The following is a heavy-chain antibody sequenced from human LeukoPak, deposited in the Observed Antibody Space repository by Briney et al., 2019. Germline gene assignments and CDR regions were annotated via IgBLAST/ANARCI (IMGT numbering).Heavy chain of an antibody. CDR2: IIPILGIA. Sequence: ASVKVSCKASGGTFSSYAISWVRQAPGQGLEWMGRIIPILGIANYAQKFQGRVTITADKSTSTAYMELSSLGSEDTAVYYCARGGYVTTPDYWGQGTLVTVSS. J-gene: IGHJ4*02. D-gene: IGHD1-1*01. V-gene: IGHV1-69*04. CDR1: GGTFSSYA. CDR3: ARGGYVTTPDY.